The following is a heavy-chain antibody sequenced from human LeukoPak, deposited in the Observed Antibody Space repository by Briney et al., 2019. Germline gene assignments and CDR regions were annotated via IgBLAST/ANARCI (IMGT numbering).Heavy chain of an antibody. Sequence: ASVKVSCKASGYTFTSYYMHWVRQAPGQGLEWMGIINPSGGSTSYARKFQGRVTMTRDTSTSTVYMELSSLRSQDTAVYYCARESGIAAAGNEGFDYWGQGTLVTVSS. V-gene: IGHV1-46*01. CDR3: ARESGIAAAGNEGFDY. D-gene: IGHD6-13*01. J-gene: IGHJ4*02. CDR2: INPSGGST. CDR1: GYTFTSYY.